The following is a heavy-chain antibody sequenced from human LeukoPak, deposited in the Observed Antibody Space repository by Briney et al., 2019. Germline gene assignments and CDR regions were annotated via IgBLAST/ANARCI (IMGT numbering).Heavy chain of an antibody. CDR1: GGSISSSSYY. CDR2: IYYSGST. V-gene: IGHV4-39*07. Sequence: SETLSLTCTVSGGSISSSSYYWGWIRQPPGKGLEWIGSIYYSGSTYYNPSLKSRVTISVDTSKNQFSLKLSSVTAADTAVYYCARHRRVTIWNWYFDLWGRGTLVTVSS. D-gene: IGHD5-18*01. CDR3: ARHRRVTIWNWYFDL. J-gene: IGHJ2*01.